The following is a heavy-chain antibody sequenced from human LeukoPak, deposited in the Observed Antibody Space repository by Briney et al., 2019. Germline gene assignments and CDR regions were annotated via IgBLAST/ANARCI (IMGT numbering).Heavy chain of an antibody. V-gene: IGHV4-59*01. Sequence: SETLSLTCTVSGGSISSYYWSWIRQPPGKGLEWIGYIYYSGSTNYNPSLKSRVTISVDTSKNQFSLKLSSVTAADTAVYYCARDPVDSYGPPSGMDVWGQGTTVTVSS. CDR3: ARDPVDSYGPPSGMDV. CDR1: GGSISSYY. CDR2: IYYSGST. D-gene: IGHD5-18*01. J-gene: IGHJ6*02.